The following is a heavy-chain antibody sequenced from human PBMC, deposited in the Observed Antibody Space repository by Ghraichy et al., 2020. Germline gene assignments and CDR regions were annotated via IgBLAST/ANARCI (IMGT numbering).Heavy chain of an antibody. J-gene: IGHJ3*02. CDR3: ARVRVSATRGAFDI. D-gene: IGHD1-26*01. Sequence: SETLSLTCTVSGGSMGNFYWGWIRQPAGKGLEWIGRINTSGTTNYSPSLKSRVTMAVDTSKNQFSLRLSSVTAADTAVYYCARVRVSATRGAFDIWGQGTIVTVS. CDR2: INTSGTT. CDR1: GGSMGNFY. V-gene: IGHV4-4*07.